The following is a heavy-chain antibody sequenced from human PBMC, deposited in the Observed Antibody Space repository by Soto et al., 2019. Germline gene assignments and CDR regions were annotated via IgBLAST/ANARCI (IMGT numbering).Heavy chain of an antibody. Sequence: PGGSLRLSCAASGFTLNSYGMHCVRQAPGKGLEWVSAIVAGGSNTYYVDAVKGRFTISRDNSKNTLYLRMNSLRAEDTAVYYCASDLGRWLQLFDYWGQGTLVTVSS. V-gene: IGHV3-23*01. J-gene: IGHJ4*02. CDR2: IVAGGSNT. CDR3: ASDLGRWLQLFDY. D-gene: IGHD1-1*01. CDR1: GFTLNSYG.